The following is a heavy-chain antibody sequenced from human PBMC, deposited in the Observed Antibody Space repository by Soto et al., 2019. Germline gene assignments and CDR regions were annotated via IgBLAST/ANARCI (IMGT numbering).Heavy chain of an antibody. CDR3: AKTKGATSNFDY. V-gene: IGHV3-23*01. CDR1: GFTFSSYA. CDR2: VSAIGGRT. J-gene: IGHJ4*02. Sequence: EVQLLESGGGLVQPGGSLRLSCAASGFTFSSYAMTWVRQAPGKGLEWVSTVSAIGGRTYYADSVKGRFTISRDNSKNTLYLQMNSLRAEDTAVYYCAKTKGATSNFDYWGQGTLVTVSS. D-gene: IGHD1-26*01.